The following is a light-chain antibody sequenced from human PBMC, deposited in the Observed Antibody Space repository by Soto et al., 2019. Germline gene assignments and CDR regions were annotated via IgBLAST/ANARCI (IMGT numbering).Light chain of an antibody. CDR1: SSDVGAYNY. V-gene: IGLV2-14*01. Sequence: QSALPQPASGSGSPGQSITISCTGTSSDVGAYNYVSWYHQHHPGKAPELIIYYVTDRPSGVSPRFSGSKSGNTASLTISGLQAEDEGDYYCSSYTTIKTVIFGGGTKVTVL. CDR3: SSYTTIKTVI. CDR2: YVT. J-gene: IGLJ2*01.